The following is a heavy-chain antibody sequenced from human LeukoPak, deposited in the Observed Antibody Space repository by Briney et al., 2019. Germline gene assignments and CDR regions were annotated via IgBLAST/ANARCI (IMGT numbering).Heavy chain of an antibody. V-gene: IGHV3-23*01. CDR3: AKSWWRYSSSSTEGKWFDP. CDR1: GFTFSSYA. CDR2: ISGSGGTT. D-gene: IGHD6-13*01. Sequence: PGGSLRLSCAVSGFTFSSYAMNWVRQAPGKGLEWVSAISGSGGTTYYADSVKGRFTISRDNSKNTLYLQMNSLRDEDTAIYYCAKSWWRYSSSSTEGKWFDPWGQGTLVTVSS. J-gene: IGHJ5*02.